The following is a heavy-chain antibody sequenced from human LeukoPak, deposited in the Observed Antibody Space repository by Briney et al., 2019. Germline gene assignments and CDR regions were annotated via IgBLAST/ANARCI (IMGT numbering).Heavy chain of an antibody. CDR3: AREYYDFWSGYYVGYYYYYMDV. CDR2: VSSSGRTI. Sequence: GGSLRLSCAAAGFTFSSYEMNWVRQAPGKGLEWVSYVSSSGRTIYYADSVKGRFTISRDNAKNTLYLQMNSLRAEDTAVYYCAREYYDFWSGYYVGYYYYYMDVWGKGTTVTVSS. CDR1: GFTFSSYE. D-gene: IGHD3-3*01. J-gene: IGHJ6*03. V-gene: IGHV3-48*03.